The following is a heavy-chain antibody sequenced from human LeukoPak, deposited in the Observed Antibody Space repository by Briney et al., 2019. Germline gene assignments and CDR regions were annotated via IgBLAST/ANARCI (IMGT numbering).Heavy chain of an antibody. D-gene: IGHD1-26*01. J-gene: IGHJ4*02. Sequence: SETLSLTRTVSGGSISSYYWSWIRQPPGKGLEWIGYIYYSGSTYYNPSLKSRVTISVDTSKHQFSLKLTSVTAADTAVYYCARLSGSPHPPFDYWGQGTLVTVSS. V-gene: IGHV4-59*08. CDR3: ARLSGSPHPPFDY. CDR2: IYYSGST. CDR1: GGSISSYY.